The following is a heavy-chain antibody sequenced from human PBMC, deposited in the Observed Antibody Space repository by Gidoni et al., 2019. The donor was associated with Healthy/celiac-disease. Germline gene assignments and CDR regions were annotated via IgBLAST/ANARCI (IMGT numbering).Heavy chain of an antibody. CDR3: ARDIVVVVAATEGNWFDP. V-gene: IGHV1-69*02. CDR2: IIPILGIA. Sequence: QVQLVQSGAEVKKPGSSVKVSCNASGATFSSYTISWLRQAPGQGLEWMGRIIPILGIANYAQKFQGRVTITADKSTSTAYMELSSLRSEDTAVYYCARDIVVVVAATEGNWFDPWGQGTLVTVSS. CDR1: GATFSSYT. J-gene: IGHJ5*02. D-gene: IGHD2-15*01.